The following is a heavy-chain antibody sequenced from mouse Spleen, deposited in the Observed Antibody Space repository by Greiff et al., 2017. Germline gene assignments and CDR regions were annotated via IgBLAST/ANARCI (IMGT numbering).Heavy chain of an antibody. CDR1: GYTFTSYW. V-gene: IGHV1-69*01. Sequence: QVQLKQPGAELVMPGASVKLSCKASGYTFTSYWMHWVKQRPGQGLEWIGEIDPSDSYTNYNQKFKGKATLTVDKSSSTAYMQLSSLTSEDSAVYYCARGLDYYGSPWYFDVWGTGTTVTVSS. CDR3: ARGLDYYGSPWYFDV. D-gene: IGHD1-1*01. CDR2: IDPSDSYT. J-gene: IGHJ1*03.